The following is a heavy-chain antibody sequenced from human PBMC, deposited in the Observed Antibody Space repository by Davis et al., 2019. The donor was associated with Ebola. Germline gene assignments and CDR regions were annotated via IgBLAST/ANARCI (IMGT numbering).Heavy chain of an antibody. Sequence: PGGSLRLSCAASGFTFSSYGMHWVRQAPGKGLEWVAVISYDGSNKYYADSVKGRFTISRDNSKNTLYLQMNSLRAEDTAVYYCAKATAKYYYYSMDVWGQGTTVTVSS. CDR2: ISYDGSNK. D-gene: IGHD5-18*01. V-gene: IGHV3-30*18. CDR3: AKATAKYYYYSMDV. J-gene: IGHJ6*02. CDR1: GFTFSSYG.